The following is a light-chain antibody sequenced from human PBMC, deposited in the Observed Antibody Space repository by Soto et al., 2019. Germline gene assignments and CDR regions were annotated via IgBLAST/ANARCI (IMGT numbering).Light chain of an antibody. J-gene: IGKJ1*01. CDR1: QSTSSW. CDR3: QQYNTYSGT. CDR2: DVS. V-gene: IGKV1-5*01. Sequence: DIQMTQSPSTLSASVGDIVTITCRASQSTSSWLAWYQQKPGKAPKVLIYDVSSLESGVPPRFSGSGSGTEFTLTINSLQPDDFATYYCQQYNTYSGTFGPGTKVDIK.